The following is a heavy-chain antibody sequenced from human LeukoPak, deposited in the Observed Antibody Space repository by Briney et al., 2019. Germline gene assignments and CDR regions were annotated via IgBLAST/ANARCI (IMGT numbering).Heavy chain of an antibody. CDR1: GFTFSSYA. V-gene: IGHV3-23*01. CDR2: ISGSGGST. D-gene: IGHD3-22*01. J-gene: IGHJ6*02. CDR3: AKGTFDYYDSSGYYSHDYYYYGMDV. Sequence: PGGSLRLSCAASGFTFSSYAMSWVRQAPGKGLEWVSAISGSGGSTYYADSVKRRFTISRDNSKNTLYLQMNSLRAEDTAVYYCAKGTFDYYDSSGYYSHDYYYYGMDVWGQGTTVTVSS.